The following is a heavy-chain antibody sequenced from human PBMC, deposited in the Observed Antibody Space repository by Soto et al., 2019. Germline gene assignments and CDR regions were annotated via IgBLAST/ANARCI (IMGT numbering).Heavy chain of an antibody. Sequence: QVQLVQSGAEVKKPGSSVKVSCKASGGTFSSYAISWVRQAPGQGLEWMGGIIPIFGTANYAQKFQGRVTITADESTSTAYMELSNLRNEDTAVYYCARAGGRRVTTMGGHDYWGQGTLVTVSS. CDR3: ARAGGRRVTTMGGHDY. D-gene: IGHD4-4*01. J-gene: IGHJ4*02. CDR1: GGTFSSYA. CDR2: IIPIFGTA. V-gene: IGHV1-69*01.